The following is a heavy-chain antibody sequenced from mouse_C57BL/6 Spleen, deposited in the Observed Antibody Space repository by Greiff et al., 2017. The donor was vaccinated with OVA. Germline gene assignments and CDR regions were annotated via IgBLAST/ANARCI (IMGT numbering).Heavy chain of an antibody. CDR3: ARDEDSSGLYAMDY. J-gene: IGHJ4*01. CDR2: ISYDGSN. D-gene: IGHD3-2*02. CDR1: GYSITSGYY. V-gene: IGHV3-6*01. Sequence: EVQLVESGPGLVKPSQSLSLTCSVTGYSITSGYYWNWIRQFPGNKLEWMGYISYDGSNNYNPSLKNRISITRDTSKNQFFLKLNSVTTEDTATYYGARDEDSSGLYAMDYWGQGTSVTVSS.